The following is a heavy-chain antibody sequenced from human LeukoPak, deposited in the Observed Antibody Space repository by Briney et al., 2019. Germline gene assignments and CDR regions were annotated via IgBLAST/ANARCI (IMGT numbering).Heavy chain of an antibody. D-gene: IGHD3-16*01. CDR2: IRYDGSNK. CDR3: AKDRFITFLSWFDP. V-gene: IGHV3-30*02. CDR1: GFTFSSYG. Sequence: GGSLRLSCAASGFTFSSYGMHWVRQAPGKGLEWVAFIRYDGSNKYYADSVKGRFTISRDTSKNTLYLQMNSLRAEDTAVYYCAKDRFITFLSWFDPWGQGTLVTVSS. J-gene: IGHJ5*02.